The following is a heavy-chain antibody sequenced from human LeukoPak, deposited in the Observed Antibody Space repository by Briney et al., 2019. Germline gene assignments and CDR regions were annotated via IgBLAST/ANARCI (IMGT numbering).Heavy chain of an antibody. CDR3: ARNRSVTTTPGFDH. V-gene: IGHV4-39*07. D-gene: IGHD4-17*01. CDR1: GGSISSSSYY. Sequence: SETLSLTCTVSGGSISSSSYYWGWIRQPPGKGLEWIGSIYHSGSTHYNPSLKSRVTISVDTSKNQFSLMLNSVTAADTAVYYCARNRSVTTTPGFDHWGQGTLVTVSS. J-gene: IGHJ4*02. CDR2: IYHSGST.